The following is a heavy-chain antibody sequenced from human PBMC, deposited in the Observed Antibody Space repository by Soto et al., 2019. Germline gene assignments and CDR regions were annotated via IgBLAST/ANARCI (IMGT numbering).Heavy chain of an antibody. CDR2: INSDGSST. V-gene: IGHV3-74*01. CDR1: GFTFTNYW. CDR3: ARDQGGSTSSRDYYYYGMDV. Sequence: GGSLRLSCAAPGFTFTNYWMQWVRQAPGKGPVWVSRINSDGSSTSHADSVKGRFTISRDNAKNSLYLQMNSLRAEDTAVYHSARDQGGSTSSRDYYYYGMDVWGQGTTVTVSS. J-gene: IGHJ6*02. D-gene: IGHD2-2*01.